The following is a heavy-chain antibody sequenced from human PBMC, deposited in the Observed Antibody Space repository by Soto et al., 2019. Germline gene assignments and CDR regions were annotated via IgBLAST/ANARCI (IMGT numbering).Heavy chain of an antibody. CDR1: GDTFITYV. J-gene: IGHJ6*02. CDR3: ARSQGSSTSLEIYYYYYYGMDV. CDR2: ILRVTGIT. Sequence: SVKVSCKPSGDTFITYVISWVRQAPGQGPEWMGRILRVTGITNYAQKFQGRVTITADTSTRTVYMELNSLRSDDTAVYYCARSQGSSTSLEIYYYYYYGMDVWGQGTTVTVSS. D-gene: IGHD2-2*01. V-gene: IGHV1-69*04.